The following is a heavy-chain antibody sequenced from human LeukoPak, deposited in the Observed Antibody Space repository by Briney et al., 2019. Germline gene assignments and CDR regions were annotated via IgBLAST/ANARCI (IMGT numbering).Heavy chain of an antibody. Sequence: GGSLRLSCAASRFTFSTYSMNWVRQAPGKGLEWVSSISSRSTYIYYADSVKGRFTISRDNSKNTLYLQMNSLRAEDTAVYYCAKDVLSYWGQGTLVTVSS. V-gene: IGHV3-21*01. J-gene: IGHJ4*02. CDR2: ISSRSTYI. D-gene: IGHD4/OR15-4a*01. CDR3: AKDVLSY. CDR1: RFTFSTYS.